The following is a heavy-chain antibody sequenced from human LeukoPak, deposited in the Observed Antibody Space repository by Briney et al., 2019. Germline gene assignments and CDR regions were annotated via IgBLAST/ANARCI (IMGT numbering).Heavy chain of an antibody. D-gene: IGHD3-9*01. V-gene: IGHV1-18*01. Sequence: GASVKVSCKASGYTFTSYGISWVRQAPGRGLEWMGWISAYNGNTNYAQKLQGRVTMTTDTSTSTAYMELRSLRSDDTAVYYCARGPGGDVLRYFDWFRGYYYGMDVWGQGTTVTVSS. J-gene: IGHJ6*02. CDR3: ARGPGGDVLRYFDWFRGYYYGMDV. CDR1: GYTFTSYG. CDR2: ISAYNGNT.